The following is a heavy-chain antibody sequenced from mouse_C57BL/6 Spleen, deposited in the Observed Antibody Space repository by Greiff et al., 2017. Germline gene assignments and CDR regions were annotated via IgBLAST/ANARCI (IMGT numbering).Heavy chain of an antibody. Sequence: VQLQESGPGLVQPSQSLSITCTVSGFSLTSYGVHWVRQPPGKGLEWLGVIWSGGSTDYNAAFISRLSISKDNSKSQVFFKMNSLQADDTAIYYCAKKAAQAHYYAMDYWGQGTSVTVSS. J-gene: IGHJ4*01. D-gene: IGHD3-2*02. CDR1: GFSLTSYG. V-gene: IGHV2-4*01. CDR3: AKKAAQAHYYAMDY. CDR2: IWSGGST.